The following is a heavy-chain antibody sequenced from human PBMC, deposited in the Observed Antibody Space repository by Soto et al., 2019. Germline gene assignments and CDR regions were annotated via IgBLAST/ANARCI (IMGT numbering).Heavy chain of an antibody. CDR3: ARDKGDYYDSSGPPAY. CDR2: ISNNGSNK. Sequence: GGSLRLSCAASGFTFSSYSMNWVRQAPGKGLEWVSAISNNGSNKYYADSVKGRFTISRDNSKNTLYLQMNSLRAEDTAVYYCARDKGDYYDSSGPPAYWGQGTLVTVSS. D-gene: IGHD3-22*01. V-gene: IGHV3-33*08. CDR1: GFTFSSYS. J-gene: IGHJ4*02.